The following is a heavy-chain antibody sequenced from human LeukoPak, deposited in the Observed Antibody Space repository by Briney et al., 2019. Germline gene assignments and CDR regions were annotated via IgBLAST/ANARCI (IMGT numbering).Heavy chain of an antibody. CDR2: IHYSGRI. D-gene: IGHD5-24*01. V-gene: IGHV4-34*01. CDR1: RGSFSGYY. J-gene: IGHJ4*02. CDR3: SRGTDAYKCGNS. Sequence: PSETLSLTCAVYRGSFSGYYWTWIRQPPGKGLEWIGEIHYSGRINYNPSLKSRVTISADTSNNHFSLKMNSVTAADTAVYYCSRGTDAYKCGNSWGQGTLVTVSS.